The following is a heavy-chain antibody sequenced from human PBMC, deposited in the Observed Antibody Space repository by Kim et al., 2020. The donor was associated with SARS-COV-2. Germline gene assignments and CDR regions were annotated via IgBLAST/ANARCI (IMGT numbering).Heavy chain of an antibody. V-gene: IGHV3-23*01. D-gene: IGHD6-6*01. CDR3: ARERGNPGNSFRYFDL. J-gene: IGHJ2*01. CDR1: GFTFSNYM. Sequence: GGSLRLSCAASGFTFSNYMIACVRQSPVKGLQWVSAISGSGGDTYYIQSVRGRFTISRDNFENTLYLQMDSLGVEDTAMYYCARERGNPGNSFRYFDLWG. CDR2: ISGSGGDT.